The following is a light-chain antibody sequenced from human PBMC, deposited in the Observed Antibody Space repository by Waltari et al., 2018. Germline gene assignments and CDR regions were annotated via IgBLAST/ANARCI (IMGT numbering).Light chain of an antibody. CDR2: VNSDGSH. CDR1: SGHSSNV. V-gene: IGLV4-69*01. J-gene: IGLJ3*02. CDR3: QTGGHGTWV. Sequence: QLVLTQSPSASASLGASVKLTCTLSSGHSSNVIAWHQQQSEKGPRYLMKVNSDGSHSKGDDIPDRFSGSSSGAERYLTISSVQSEDEADDYCQTGGHGTWVFGGGTKLTVL.